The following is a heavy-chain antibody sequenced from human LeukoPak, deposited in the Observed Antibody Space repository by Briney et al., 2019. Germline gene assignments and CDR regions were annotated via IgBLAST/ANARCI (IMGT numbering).Heavy chain of an antibody. D-gene: IGHD5-24*01. CDR3: ARHLPSPELQFYFDY. V-gene: IGHV4-59*08. Sequence: PSETLSLTCTVSGGSISTSYWSWLRQSPGKGLEWIGYIYYSGSTNYNPSLKSRVTISVDSSKNQFSLKLSSVTAADTAFYYCARHLPSPELQFYFDYWDQGTLVTVSS. CDR1: GGSISTSY. CDR2: IYYSGST. J-gene: IGHJ4*02.